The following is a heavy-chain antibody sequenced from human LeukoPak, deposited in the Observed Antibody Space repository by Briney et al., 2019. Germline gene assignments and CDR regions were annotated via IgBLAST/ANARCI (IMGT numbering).Heavy chain of an antibody. V-gene: IGHV4-59*01. CDR2: ISYSGST. D-gene: IGHD5-24*01. CDR3: ARYGMATIQFFDY. CDR1: GGSISAYY. J-gene: IGHJ4*02. Sequence: PSEPLSLTCTVSGGSISAYYWSWIRQPPGKGLEWIGYISYSGSTKYNPSLKSRVTISVDTSKNQFSLKLSSVTAADTAVYYCARYGMATIQFFDYWGQGTLFTVSS.